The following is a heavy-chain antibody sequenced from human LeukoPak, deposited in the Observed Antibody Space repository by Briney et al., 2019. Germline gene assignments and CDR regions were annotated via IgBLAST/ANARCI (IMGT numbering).Heavy chain of an antibody. CDR3: ARGGDGYNWLKAFDI. Sequence: ASVKVSCKASGYTFTGYYMHWVRQAPGQGREWMGWINPNSGGTNYAQKFQGRVTMTRDTSISTAYMELSRLRSDDTAVYYCARGGDGYNWLKAFDIWGQGTMVTVSS. V-gene: IGHV1-2*02. CDR1: GYTFTGYY. J-gene: IGHJ3*02. D-gene: IGHD5-24*01. CDR2: INPNSGGT.